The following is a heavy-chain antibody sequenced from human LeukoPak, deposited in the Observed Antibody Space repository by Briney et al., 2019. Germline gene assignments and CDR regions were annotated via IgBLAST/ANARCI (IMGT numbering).Heavy chain of an antibody. CDR1: GFTFSSYG. J-gene: IGHJ4*02. V-gene: IGHV3-30*18. Sequence: PGGSLRLSCAASGFTFSSYGMHWVRQAPGKGLEWVAVISYDGTNKYYVDSVKGRFTISRDNSKNTLYLQMNSLRAEDTAVYFCAKSRSGSANWALQIFDNWGQGTLVTVSS. CDR2: ISYDGTNK. D-gene: IGHD1-1*01. CDR3: AKSRSGSANWALQIFDN.